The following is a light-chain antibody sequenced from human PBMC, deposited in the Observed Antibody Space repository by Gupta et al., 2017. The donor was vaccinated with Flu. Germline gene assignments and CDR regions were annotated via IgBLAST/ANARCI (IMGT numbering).Light chain of an antibody. CDR1: QSVTTS. CDR3: QQDASYPWT. V-gene: IGKV1-5*03. J-gene: IGKJ1*01. CDR2: RAS. Sequence: PSTPSESPGDRVTITCRASQSVTTSLAWYQQKPGRAPQVLIFRASTLHGEVPARFSGSSSETDFTRTITSLQPDDFATYYCQQDASYPWTFGQGTKVEF.